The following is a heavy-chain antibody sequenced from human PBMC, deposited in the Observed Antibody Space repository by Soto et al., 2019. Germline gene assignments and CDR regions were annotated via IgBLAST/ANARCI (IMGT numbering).Heavy chain of an antibody. J-gene: IGHJ5*02. CDR2: IWYDGSNK. CDR3: ARGVRVLDPSSGNWFDP. V-gene: IGHV3-33*01. D-gene: IGHD3-3*01. Sequence: GGSLRLSCAASGFTFSSYGMHWVRQAPGKGLEWVAVIWYDGSNKYYADSVKGRFTISRDNSKNTLYLQMNSLRAEDTAVYYCARGVRVLDPSSGNWFDPWGQGTLVTVSS. CDR1: GFTFSSYG.